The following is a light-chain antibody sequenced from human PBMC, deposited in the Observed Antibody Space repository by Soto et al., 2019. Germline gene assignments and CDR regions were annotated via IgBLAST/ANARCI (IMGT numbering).Light chain of an antibody. CDR2: DAS. CDR1: QSISSW. CDR3: QQYNSYSPT. J-gene: IGKJ4*01. Sequence: TQSPATLSLSPGGRATLSCRASQSISSWLAWYQQKPGKAPKLLIYDASSLESGVPSRFSGSGSGTEFTLTISSLQPDDFATYYCQQYNSYSPTFGGGTKWIS. V-gene: IGKV1-5*01.